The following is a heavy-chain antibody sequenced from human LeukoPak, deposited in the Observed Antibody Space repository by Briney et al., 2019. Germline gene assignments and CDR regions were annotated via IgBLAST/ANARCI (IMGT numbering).Heavy chain of an antibody. CDR3: ARKGSSWYHLPDY. CDR2: INPNSGGT. Sequence: GASVKVSCKASGYTFTGYYMHWVRQAPGQGLEWMGWINPNSGGTNYAQKFQGRVTMTRDTSISTAYMELRSLRSDDTAVYYCARKGSSWYHLPDYWGQGTLVTVSS. V-gene: IGHV1-2*02. J-gene: IGHJ4*02. D-gene: IGHD6-13*01. CDR1: GYTFTGYY.